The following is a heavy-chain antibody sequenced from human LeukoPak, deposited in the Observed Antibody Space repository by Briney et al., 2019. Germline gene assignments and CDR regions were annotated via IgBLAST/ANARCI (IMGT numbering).Heavy chain of an antibody. D-gene: IGHD3-22*01. J-gene: IGHJ5*02. Sequence: GASVKVSCKASGYTFTGYYMHWVRQAPGQGLEWMGWINPNSGGTNYAQKFQGRVTMTRDTSISTDYMELSRLRSDDTAVYYCARDPNLSSGYSYTVEWFDPWGQGTLVTVSS. CDR3: ARDPNLSSGYSYTVEWFDP. V-gene: IGHV1-2*02. CDR1: GYTFTGYY. CDR2: INPNSGGT.